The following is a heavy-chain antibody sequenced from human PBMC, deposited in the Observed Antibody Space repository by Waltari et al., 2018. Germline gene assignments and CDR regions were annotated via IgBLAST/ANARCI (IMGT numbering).Heavy chain of an antibody. CDR1: GFTFSTYW. CDR2: IKQDGSEK. CDR3: ARDTPEGGYYYGSVY. V-gene: IGHV3-7*01. Sequence: EAQLVESGGGLVQPGGSLRLSCAASGFTFSTYWMSWVRQAPGKGLEWVANIKQDGSEKYYVDSMKGRFTISRDNAKNSLYLQMNSLRAEDTAVYYCARDTPEGGYYYGSVYWGQGTLVTVSS. J-gene: IGHJ4*02. D-gene: IGHD3-22*01.